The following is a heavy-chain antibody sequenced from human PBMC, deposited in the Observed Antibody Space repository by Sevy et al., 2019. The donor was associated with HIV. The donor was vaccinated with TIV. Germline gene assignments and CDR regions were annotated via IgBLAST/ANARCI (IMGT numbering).Heavy chain of an antibody. Sequence: SETLSLTCTVSGDSISSYYWSWIRQPPGKGLEWIGHIFYNGITNYNPSLKSRVTISVDTSKNQFSLKLSSVTASDTAVYYCARSIAAPRGMDVWGQGTTVTVSS. CDR1: GDSISSYY. CDR3: ARSIAAPRGMDV. D-gene: IGHD6-6*01. J-gene: IGHJ6*02. CDR2: IFYNGIT. V-gene: IGHV4-59*01.